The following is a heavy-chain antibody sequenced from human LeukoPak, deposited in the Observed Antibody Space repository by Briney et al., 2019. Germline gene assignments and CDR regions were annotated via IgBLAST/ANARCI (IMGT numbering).Heavy chain of an antibody. J-gene: IGHJ5*02. CDR3: ASQTSYYYDSSGSYNWFDP. V-gene: IGHV1-2*06. CDR2: INPNSGGT. D-gene: IGHD3-22*01. CDR1: GYTFTGYY. Sequence: ASVKVSSKASGYTFTGYYMHWVRQAPGQGLEWMGRINPNSGGTNYAQKFQGRVTMTRDTSISTAYMELSRLRSDDTAVYYCASQTSYYYDSSGSYNWFDPWGQGTLVTVSS.